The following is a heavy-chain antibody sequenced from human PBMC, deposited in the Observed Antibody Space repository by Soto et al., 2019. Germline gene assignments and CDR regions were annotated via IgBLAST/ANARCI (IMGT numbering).Heavy chain of an antibody. CDR2: ISSSRSTI. V-gene: IGHV3-48*02. CDR1: GFTFSSYA. J-gene: IGHJ4*02. D-gene: IGHD1-26*01. Sequence: GGSLRLSCAASGFTFSSYAMHWVRQAPGKGLEWVSYISSSRSTIYYADSVKGRFTISRDNAKNSLYLQMNSLRDEDTAVYYCARDPTYRYYFDYWGQGTLVTVSS. CDR3: ARDPTYRYYFDY.